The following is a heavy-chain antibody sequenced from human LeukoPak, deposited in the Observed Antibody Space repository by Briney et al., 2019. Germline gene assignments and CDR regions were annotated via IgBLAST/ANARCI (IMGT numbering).Heavy chain of an antibody. D-gene: IGHD2-15*01. CDR1: GYTFTSYG. J-gene: IGHJ6*03. CDR3: ARDRKVGYCSGGSCHYYYYYYMDV. Sequence: ASVKVSCKASGYTFTSYGISWVRQAPGQGLEWMGWISAYNGNTSYAQKLQGRVTMTTDTSMSTAYMELKSLRSDDTAVYYCARDRKVGYCSGGSCHYYYYYYMDVWGKGTTVTVSS. CDR2: ISAYNGNT. V-gene: IGHV1-18*01.